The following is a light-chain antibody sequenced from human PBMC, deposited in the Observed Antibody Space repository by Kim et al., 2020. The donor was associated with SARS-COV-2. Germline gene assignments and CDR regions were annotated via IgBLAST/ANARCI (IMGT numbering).Light chain of an antibody. CDR3: CSDAGGPYV. Sequence: PGQSLTVSCTETSSYVETCSLVSWYQHHRGKAPKFVIYDVSKRTSGVSSRFSGSKYGNTASLTISDLQAEDESYYYCCSDAGGPYVFGTGTKVTVL. CDR1: SSYVETCSL. CDR2: DVS. V-gene: IGLV2-23*02. J-gene: IGLJ1*01.